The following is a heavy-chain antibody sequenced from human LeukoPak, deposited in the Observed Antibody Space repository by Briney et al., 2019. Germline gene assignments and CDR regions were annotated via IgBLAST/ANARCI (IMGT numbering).Heavy chain of an antibody. CDR2: IYYSGST. J-gene: IGHJ4*02. CDR3: ARVQGDYDILTGYYWYYFDY. V-gene: IGHV4-61*08. Sequence: PSETLSLTCTVSGGSISSGDYYWSWIRQPPGKGLEWIGYIYYSGSTNYNPSLKSRVTISVDTSKNQFSLKLSSVTAADTAVYYCARVQGDYDILTGYYWYYFDYWGQGTLVTVSS. D-gene: IGHD3-9*01. CDR1: GGSISSGDYY.